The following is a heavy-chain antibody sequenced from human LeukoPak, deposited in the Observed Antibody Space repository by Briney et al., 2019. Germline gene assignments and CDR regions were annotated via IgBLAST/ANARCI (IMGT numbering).Heavy chain of an antibody. J-gene: IGHJ4*02. CDR3: ARIPVTGTVDY. Sequence: SGTLSLTCAVSGGSISSSNWWSWVRQPPGKGLEWIGEIYHSGGNNFNPSLESRVTISVDKSKNQFSLKLSSVTAADTAVYFCARIPVTGTVDYWGQGTLVTVSS. CDR1: GGSISSSNW. V-gene: IGHV4-4*02. CDR2: IYHSGGN. D-gene: IGHD6-19*01.